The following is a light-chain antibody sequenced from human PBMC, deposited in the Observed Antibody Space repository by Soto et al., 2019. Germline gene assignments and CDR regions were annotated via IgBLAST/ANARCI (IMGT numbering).Light chain of an antibody. CDR3: QKYSSVPV. J-gene: IGKJ3*01. Sequence: IQMTQSPTSLSASVGDRVTITCRASQDIRNFVAWYQQKPGKAPKLLIYAASTLQSGVPSRFSGSGSGTAFTLTINSLQPEAVATYSCQKYSSVPVFGPGTKVEIK. V-gene: IGKV1-27*01. CDR2: AAS. CDR1: QDIRNF.